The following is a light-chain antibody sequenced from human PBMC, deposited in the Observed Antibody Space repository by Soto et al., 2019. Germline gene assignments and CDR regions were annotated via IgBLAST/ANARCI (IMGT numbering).Light chain of an antibody. CDR2: DVT. J-gene: IGLJ1*01. V-gene: IGLV2-11*01. CDR3: CSYAGGYTFV. CDR1: SNYIGDYHY. Sequence: QSVLAQPRSVSGSPGQSVTISCTGTSNYIGDYHYVSWYQQHPGKAPKRMIFDVTKRPSEVPDRFSGSKSGNTASLTISGLQAEDDADYYCCSYAGGYTFVFGTGTKVTVL.